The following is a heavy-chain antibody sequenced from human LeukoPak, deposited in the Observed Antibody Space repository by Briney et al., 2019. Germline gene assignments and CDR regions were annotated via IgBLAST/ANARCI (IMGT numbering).Heavy chain of an antibody. CDR2: IIPIFGTA. Sequence: SVKVSCKASGGTFSSYAISWVRQAPGQGLEWMGGIIPIFGTANYAQKFQGRVTITADESTSTAYMELGSLRSEDTAVYYCARDGRYYYDSSGYYRFDYWGQGTLVTVSS. D-gene: IGHD3-22*01. V-gene: IGHV1-69*01. J-gene: IGHJ4*02. CDR1: GGTFSSYA. CDR3: ARDGRYYYDSSGYYRFDY.